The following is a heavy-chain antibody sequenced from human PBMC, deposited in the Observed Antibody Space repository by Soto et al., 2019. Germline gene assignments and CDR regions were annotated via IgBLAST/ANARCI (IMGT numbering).Heavy chain of an antibody. D-gene: IGHD2-15*01. CDR2: ITPILGTP. Sequence: QVELVQSGAEVRKPGSSVKVSCKASGGTFKNYAISWVRQAPGQGLEWMGGITPILGTPIYAQKLQGRVTITADESTTPAYMALLSLRSDASAVHYCVRGEYSSAGRCSSQSLTLLSSYGLDLWCQGTTVTVSS. CDR3: VRGEYSSAGRCSSQSLTLLSSYGLDL. CDR1: GGTFKNYA. V-gene: IGHV1-69*11. J-gene: IGHJ6*02.